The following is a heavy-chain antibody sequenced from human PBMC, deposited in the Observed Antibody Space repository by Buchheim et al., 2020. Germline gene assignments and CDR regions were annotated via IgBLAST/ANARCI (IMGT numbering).Heavy chain of an antibody. CDR1: GGSISSSSYY. D-gene: IGHD4-17*01. V-gene: IGHV4-39*01. Sequence: QLQLQESGPGLVKPSETLSLTCTVSGGSISSSSYYWGWIRQPPGKGLEWIGSIYYSGSTYYNPSLKSRVTISVDTSKNQFSLKLSSVTAADTAGYYCARHNGYGDYGMGLYYYGMDVWGQGTT. J-gene: IGHJ6*02. CDR2: IYYSGST. CDR3: ARHNGYGDYGMGLYYYGMDV.